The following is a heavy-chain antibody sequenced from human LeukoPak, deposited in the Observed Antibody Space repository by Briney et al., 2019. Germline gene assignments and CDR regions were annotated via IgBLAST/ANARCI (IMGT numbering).Heavy chain of an antibody. CDR1: GGSISSGGYY. CDR3: ARDQDYDCWSGSQAGHAFDI. CDR2: IYYSGST. V-gene: IGHV4-30-4*08. D-gene: IGHD3-3*01. J-gene: IGHJ3*02. Sequence: SQTLCLTCTVSGGSISSGGYYWSWIRQPPGKGLEWIGYIYYSGSTSYKPSLKSRVTISVDTSKTQCSLKLSSVTAADTGVYYCARDQDYDCWSGSQAGHAFDIWGQGTMVTVSS.